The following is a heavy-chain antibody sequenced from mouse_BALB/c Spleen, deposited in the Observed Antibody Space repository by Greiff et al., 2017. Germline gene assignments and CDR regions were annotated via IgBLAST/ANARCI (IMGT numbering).Heavy chain of an antibody. J-gene: IGHJ3*01. Sequence: QVQLQQSGAELVRPGSSVKISCKASGYAFSSYWMNWVKQRPGQGLEWIGQIYPGDGDTNYNGKFKGKATLTADKSSSTAYMQLSSLTSEDSAVYFCASGDYDGSGFAYWGQGTLVTVSA. D-gene: IGHD2-4*01. CDR3: ASGDYDGSGFAY. CDR2: IYPGDGDT. CDR1: GYAFSSYW. V-gene: IGHV1-80*01.